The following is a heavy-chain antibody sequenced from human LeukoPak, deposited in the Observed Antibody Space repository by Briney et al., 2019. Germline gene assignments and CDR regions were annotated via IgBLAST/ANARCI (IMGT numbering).Heavy chain of an antibody. D-gene: IGHD3-16*02. CDR2: ISSSSSYI. Sequence: GGSLRLSCAASGFTFSSYSMNWVRQAPGKGLEWVSSISSSSSYIYYADSVKGRFTISRDNAKNSLYLQMNSLRAEDTAVYYCARAVITFGGIIAKGFDYWGQGTLVTVSS. CDR3: ARAVITFGGIIAKGFDY. V-gene: IGHV3-21*01. CDR1: GFTFSSYS. J-gene: IGHJ4*02.